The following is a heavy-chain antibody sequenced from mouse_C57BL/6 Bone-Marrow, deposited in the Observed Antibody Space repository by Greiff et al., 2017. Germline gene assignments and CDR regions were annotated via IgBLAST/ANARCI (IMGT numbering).Heavy chain of an antibody. D-gene: IGHD1-1*02. CDR2: ISSGGDYI. Sequence: DVQLVESGEGLVKPGGSLKLSCAASGFTFSSYAMSWVRQTPEKRLEWVAYISSGGDYIYYADTVKGRFTISRDNARNTLYLQMSRLKSADTDLYECGRHWHGHFAYGGQGTLVTVSA. V-gene: IGHV5S21*01. J-gene: IGHJ3*01. CDR1: GFTFSSYA. CDR3: GRHWHGHFAY.